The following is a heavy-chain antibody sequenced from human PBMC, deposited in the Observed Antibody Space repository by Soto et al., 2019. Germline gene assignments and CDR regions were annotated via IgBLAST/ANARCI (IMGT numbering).Heavy chain of an antibody. CDR3: ARRSRTSRYRSSYYGMDV. CDR2: IYPGDSDT. D-gene: IGHD2-2*01. V-gene: IGHV5-51*01. Sequence: PGESRKISCKGSGYSFTSYWIGWVRQMPGKGLEWMGIIYPGDSDTRYSPSFQGQVTISADKSISTAYLQWSSLKASDTAMYYCARRSRTSRYRSSYYGMDVWGPGTTVTVSS. J-gene: IGHJ6*02. CDR1: GYSFTSYW.